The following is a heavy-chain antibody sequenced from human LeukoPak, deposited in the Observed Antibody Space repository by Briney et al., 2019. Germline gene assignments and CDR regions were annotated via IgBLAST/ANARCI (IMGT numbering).Heavy chain of an antibody. CDR3: ARGADTAMLDDYYGMDV. CDR2: IIPILGIA. V-gene: IGHV1-69*04. D-gene: IGHD5-18*01. J-gene: IGHJ6*02. CDR1: GGTFSSYA. Sequence: SVKVSRKASGGTFSSYAISWVRQAPGQGLEWMGRIIPILGIANYAQKFQGRVTITADKSTSTAYMELSSLRSEDTAVYYCARGADTAMLDDYYGMDVWGQGTTVTVSS.